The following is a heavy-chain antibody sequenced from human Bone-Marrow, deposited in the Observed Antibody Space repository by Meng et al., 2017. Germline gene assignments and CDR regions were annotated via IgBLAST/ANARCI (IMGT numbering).Heavy chain of an antibody. V-gene: IGHV4-31*03. J-gene: IGHJ2*01. D-gene: IGHD5-24*01. CDR2: IYYSGST. Sequence: SETLSLTCTVSGGSIISGGYYWSWIRQHPGKGLEWIGYIYYSGSTYYNPSLKSRVTISVDTSKNQFSLKMSSVTAADTAVYYCARVLRDGYNYSYWYFDLWGRGTLVTVSS. CDR1: GGSIISGGYY. CDR3: ARVLRDGYNYSYWYFDL.